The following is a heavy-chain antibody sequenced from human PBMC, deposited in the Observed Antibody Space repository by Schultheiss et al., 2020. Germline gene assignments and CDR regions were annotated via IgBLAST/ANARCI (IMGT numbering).Heavy chain of an antibody. CDR1: GFTFSSYW. CDR2: IKQDGSEK. D-gene: IGHD3-22*01. Sequence: GGSLRLSCAASGFTFSSYWMSWVRQAPGKGLEWVANIKQDGSEKYYVDSVKGRFTISRDNAKNSLYLQMNSLRDEDTAVYYCAIQNDSSGSEYFQHWGQGHLGTVSS. CDR3: AIQNDSSGSEYFQH. J-gene: IGHJ1*01. V-gene: IGHV3-7*01.